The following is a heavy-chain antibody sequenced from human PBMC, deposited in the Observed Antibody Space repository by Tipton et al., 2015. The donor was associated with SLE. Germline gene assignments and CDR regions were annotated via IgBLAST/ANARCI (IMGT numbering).Heavy chain of an antibody. Sequence: LRLSCTVSSGSVNGHYWNWIRQAPGKGLEWIGYIYYKGSTDYKSSLKSRLTISIDTSKNQVSLKLTSVTAADTAVYYCARAPLFGVVTVRGPFDYWGQGTLVTVSS. CDR1: SGSVNGHY. CDR3: ARAPLFGVVTVRGPFDY. V-gene: IGHV4-59*02. CDR2: IYYKGST. D-gene: IGHD3-3*01. J-gene: IGHJ4*02.